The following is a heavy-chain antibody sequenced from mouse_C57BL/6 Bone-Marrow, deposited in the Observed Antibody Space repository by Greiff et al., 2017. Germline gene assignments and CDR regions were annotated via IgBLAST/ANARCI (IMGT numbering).Heavy chain of an antibody. Sequence: VQLQQPGAELVMPGASVKLSCKASGYTFTSYWMHWVKQRPGQGLEWIGEIDPSDSYTNYNQKFKGKSTLTVDKSSSTDYMQLSSLTSEDSAVYYCARAVIYYYGRGFAYWGQGTLVTVSA. CDR3: ARAVIYYYGRGFAY. CDR2: IDPSDSYT. D-gene: IGHD1-1*01. V-gene: IGHV1-69*01. CDR1: GYTFTSYW. J-gene: IGHJ3*01.